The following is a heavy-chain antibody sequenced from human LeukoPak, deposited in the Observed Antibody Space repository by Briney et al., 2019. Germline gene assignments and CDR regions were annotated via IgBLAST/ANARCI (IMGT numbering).Heavy chain of an antibody. CDR1: GGSFSGYY. V-gene: IGHV4-34*01. J-gene: IGHJ3*02. D-gene: IGHD6-13*01. CDR3: ARGSSSWYADAFDI. CDR2: INHSGST. Sequence: SETLSLTCAVYGGSFSGYYWSWIRQPPGKGLEWIGEINHSGSTNYNPSLKSRVTISVDTSKNQFSLKLGSVTAADTAVYYCARGSSSWYADAFDIWGQGTMVTVSS.